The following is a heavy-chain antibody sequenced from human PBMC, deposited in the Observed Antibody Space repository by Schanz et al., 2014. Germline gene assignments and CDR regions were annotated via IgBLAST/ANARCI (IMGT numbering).Heavy chain of an antibody. CDR1: GFTFSDYW. Sequence: EVQLVESGGGLVQPGGSLRLSCTASGFTFSDYWMSWVRQAPGKGLEWVSAISGSGGSTYYADSVKGRFTISRDNSKNTLYLQMNSLRAEDTAVYYCAKGRFGELSAFDISGQGTMVTFSS. CDR3: AKGRFGELSAFDI. J-gene: IGHJ3*02. V-gene: IGHV3-23*04. D-gene: IGHD3-10*01. CDR2: ISGSGGST.